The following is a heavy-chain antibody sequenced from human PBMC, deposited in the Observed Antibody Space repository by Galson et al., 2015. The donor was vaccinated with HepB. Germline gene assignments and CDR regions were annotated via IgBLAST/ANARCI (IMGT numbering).Heavy chain of an antibody. V-gene: IGHV3-9*01. Sequence: SLRLSCAASGFTFGDYAMHWVRQAPGKGLEWVSGISWNSGSIAYAASVKGRFTISRDDAKNSLYLQMDSLRAEDTALYYCAKGISGGTYWGDDYWGQGTQVTVSS. CDR1: GFTFGDYA. CDR2: ISWNSGSI. D-gene: IGHD1-26*01. CDR3: AKGISGGTYWGDDY. J-gene: IGHJ4*02.